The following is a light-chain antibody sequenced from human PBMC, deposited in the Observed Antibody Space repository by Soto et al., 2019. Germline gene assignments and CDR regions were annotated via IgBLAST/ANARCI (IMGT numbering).Light chain of an antibody. J-gene: IGLJ1*01. CDR1: ISDVGGYNY. CDR2: EVS. CDR3: SSYTSSSTYV. V-gene: IGLV2-14*01. Sequence: QSLLTQPASLSGSPGQSITISCTGTISDVGGYNYVSWYQQHPGKAPKLMIYEVSNRPSGVSNRFSGSKSGNTASLTISGLQAEDEADYYCSSYTSSSTYVFGTGTKVNVL.